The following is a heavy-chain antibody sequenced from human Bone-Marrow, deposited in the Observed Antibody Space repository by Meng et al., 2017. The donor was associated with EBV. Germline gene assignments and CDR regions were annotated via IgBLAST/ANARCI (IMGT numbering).Heavy chain of an antibody. Sequence: LQLQESDPGLVKPSATLSLTCTVSGESITTYTSYWGWIRQPPGKGLEWIGTIYHSGTTYYNPSLQSRVTISVDTSKNQFSLKMNSVTAADTAVYYCARRAASWFDPWGQGALVTVSS. CDR1: GESITTYTSY. CDR2: IYHSGTT. D-gene: IGHD5-18*01. J-gene: IGHJ5*02. V-gene: IGHV4-39*01. CDR3: ARRAASWFDP.